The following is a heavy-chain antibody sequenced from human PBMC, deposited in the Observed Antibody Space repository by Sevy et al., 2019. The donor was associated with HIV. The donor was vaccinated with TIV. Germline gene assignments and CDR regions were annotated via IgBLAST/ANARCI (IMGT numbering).Heavy chain of an antibody. D-gene: IGHD3-22*01. CDR3: AGYYYDSSGYPFDY. V-gene: IGHV3-21*01. J-gene: IGHJ4*02. CDR2: ISSSSSYI. CDR1: GFTFSSYS. Sequence: GGSRRLSCAASGFTFSSYSMNWVRQAPGKGLEWVSSISSSSSYIYYANSVKGRFTISRDNAKNSLYLQMNSLRAEDTAVYYCAGYYYDSSGYPFDYWGQGTLVTVSS.